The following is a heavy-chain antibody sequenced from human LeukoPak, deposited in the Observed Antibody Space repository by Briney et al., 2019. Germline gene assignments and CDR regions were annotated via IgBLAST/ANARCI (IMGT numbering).Heavy chain of an antibody. CDR3: XXXXXXXIXXXVXXTFDP. CDR1: GFTFSSYG. J-gene: IGHJ5*02. Sequence: GGSLRLSCAASGFTFSSYGMHWVRQAPGKGLEWVAFIRYDGSNKYYADSVKGRFTISRDNSKNTLYLQMNSLRAEDTAVYYXXXXXXXXIXXXVXXTFDPXGQGTLVTVSS. CDR2: IRYDGSNK. V-gene: IGHV3-30*02.